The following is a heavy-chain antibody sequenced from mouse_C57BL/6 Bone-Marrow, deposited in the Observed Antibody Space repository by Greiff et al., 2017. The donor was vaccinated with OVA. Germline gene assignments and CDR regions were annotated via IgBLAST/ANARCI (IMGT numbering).Heavy chain of an antibody. CDR3: ASLCYFDY. J-gene: IGHJ2*01. CDR2: IYPGDGDT. Sequence: QVQLKESGPELVKPGASVKISCKASGYAFSSSWMNWVKQRPGKGLEWIGRIYPGDGDTNYNGKFKGKATLTADKSSSTAYMQLSSLTSEDSAVYFCASLCYFDYWGQGTTLTVSS. CDR1: GYAFSSSW. V-gene: IGHV1-82*01.